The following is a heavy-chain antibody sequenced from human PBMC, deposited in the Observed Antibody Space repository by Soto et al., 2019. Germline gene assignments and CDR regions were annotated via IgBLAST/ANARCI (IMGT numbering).Heavy chain of an antibody. CDR3: AAGDIVVVPAASAPGGGYYYYGMDV. CDR1: GYTFTSYG. D-gene: IGHD2-2*01. CDR2: ISAYNGNT. Sequence: ASVKVSWKASGYTFTSYGISWVRQAPGQGLEWMGWISAYNGNTNYAQKLQGRVTMTTDKSTSTAYMELRSLRSDDTAVYYCAAGDIVVVPAASAPGGGYYYYGMDVWGK. J-gene: IGHJ6*04. V-gene: IGHV1-18*04.